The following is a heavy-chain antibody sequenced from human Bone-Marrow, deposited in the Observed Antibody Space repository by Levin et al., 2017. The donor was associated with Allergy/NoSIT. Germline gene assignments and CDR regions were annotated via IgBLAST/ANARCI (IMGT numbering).Heavy chain of an antibody. V-gene: IGHV3-23*01. Sequence: PGGSLRLSCAASGFTFNTNAMTWVRQAPGKGLEWVSAMSDSGDTTYYADSVKGRFTISRDNSRNTLYLQMNSLRAEDTAVYYCAKGEEIKWPLESWGQGTLVTVSS. CDR3: AKGEEIKWPLES. D-gene: IGHD5-12*01. CDR2: MSDSGDTT. J-gene: IGHJ4*02. CDR1: GFTFNTNA.